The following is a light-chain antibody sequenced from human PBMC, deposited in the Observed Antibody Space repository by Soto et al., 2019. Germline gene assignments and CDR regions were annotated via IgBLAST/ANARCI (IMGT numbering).Light chain of an antibody. CDR2: KAS. CDR1: QSIDTW. V-gene: IGKV1-5*03. Sequence: DIQMTQSPSSVSASVGDRVTIICRASQSIDTWLAWHQQKPGQVPKPLISKASSLESGVPSRFSGSGSGTEFTPTISSLQPDDSATYYCQQYNSYRAFGQGTKVDI. J-gene: IGKJ1*01. CDR3: QQYNSYRA.